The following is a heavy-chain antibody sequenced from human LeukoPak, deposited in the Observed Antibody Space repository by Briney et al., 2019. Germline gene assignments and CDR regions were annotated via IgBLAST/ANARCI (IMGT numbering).Heavy chain of an antibody. J-gene: IGHJ5*02. D-gene: IGHD2-8*01. V-gene: IGHV4-59*01. CDR1: GGSISSYY. Sequence: SETLSLTCTVSGGSISSYYWSWIRQPPGKGLEWIGYIHYSGNTNYNPSLKSRVTISVDTSKNQLSLKVSSVTAADTAVYYCARNGRYNWFDPWGQGTLVTVSS. CDR3: ARNGRYNWFDP. CDR2: IHYSGNT.